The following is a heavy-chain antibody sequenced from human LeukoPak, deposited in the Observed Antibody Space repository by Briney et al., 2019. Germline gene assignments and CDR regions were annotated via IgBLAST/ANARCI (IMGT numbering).Heavy chain of an antibody. V-gene: IGHV3-48*02. J-gene: IGHJ3*02. Sequence: GGALRLSCVASVFTFRSYSMNWVRQAPGRQLEWVSCIFSSVTTTYNIDTVKGPFTTSRDNAKNSLYLQMNSLRDEDTAVYYCARYCSSTSCYLAHAFDIWGQGTMVTVSS. CDR2: IFSSVTTT. D-gene: IGHD2-2*01. CDR1: VFTFRSYS. CDR3: ARYCSSTSCYLAHAFDI.